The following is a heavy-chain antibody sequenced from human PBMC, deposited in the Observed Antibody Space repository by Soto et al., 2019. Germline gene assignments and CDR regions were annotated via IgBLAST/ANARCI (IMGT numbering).Heavy chain of an antibody. CDR3: ASNVIVSASYYFEX. D-gene: IGHD2-21*02. Sequence: VSVKGSCKASGYTFTSYGFSWVRQAPGQGLEWMGCISGYNGNTKYAQNVQGSVTLTTDTSTGTTYMELTSLRSDDTAVYYCASNVIVSASYYFEXCGQGTLVTVSX. J-gene: IGHJ4*02. CDR1: GYTFTSYG. V-gene: IGHV1-18*01. CDR2: ISGYNGNT.